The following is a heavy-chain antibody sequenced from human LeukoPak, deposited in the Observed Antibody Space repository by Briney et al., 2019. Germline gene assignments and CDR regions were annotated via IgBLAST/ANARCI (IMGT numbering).Heavy chain of an antibody. J-gene: IGHJ5*02. CDR1: GYTFTSYA. V-gene: IGHV7-4-1*02. Sequence: ASVKVSCKASGYTFTSYAINWVRQAPGQGLEWMGWINTNTGNPTYAQGFTGRFVFSLDTSVSTAYLQISSLKAEDTAVYYCARRPDCTNGVCYGELGFDPWSQGTLVTVSS. CDR3: ARRPDCTNGVCYGELGFDP. CDR2: INTNTGNP. D-gene: IGHD2-8*01.